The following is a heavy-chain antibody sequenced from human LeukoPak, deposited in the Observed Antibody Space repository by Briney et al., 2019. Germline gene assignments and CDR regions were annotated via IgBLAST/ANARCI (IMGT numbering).Heavy chain of an antibody. V-gene: IGHV4-59*08. Sequence: KPSETLSPTCTVSGGSISSYYWSWIRQPPGKGLEWIGYIYYSGSTNYNPSLKSRVTISVDTSKNQFSLKLSSVTAADTAVYYCARGTTGDFDYWGQGTLVTVSS. J-gene: IGHJ4*02. CDR2: IYYSGST. D-gene: IGHD1-1*01. CDR3: ARGTTGDFDY. CDR1: GGSISSYY.